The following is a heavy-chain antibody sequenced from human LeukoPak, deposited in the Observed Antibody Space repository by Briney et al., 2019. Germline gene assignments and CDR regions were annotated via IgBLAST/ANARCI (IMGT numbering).Heavy chain of an antibody. Sequence: ASVKVSCKASGGTFSSYAISWVRQAPGQGLEWMGGIIPIFGTANYAQKFQGRVTITTDESTSTAYMELSSLRSEDTAVYYCASPGQLRFLVDAFDIWGQGTMVTVSS. J-gene: IGHJ3*02. V-gene: IGHV1-69*05. D-gene: IGHD3-3*01. CDR2: IIPIFGTA. CDR1: GGTFSSYA. CDR3: ASPGQLRFLVDAFDI.